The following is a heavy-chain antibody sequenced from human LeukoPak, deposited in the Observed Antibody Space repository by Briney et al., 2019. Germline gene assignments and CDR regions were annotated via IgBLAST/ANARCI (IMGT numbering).Heavy chain of an antibody. Sequence: ASVKVSCKASGGTFSSYAISWVRQAPGQGLEWMGGIVPIFGTANYAQKFRGRVTITADESTSTAYMELSSLRSEDTAVYYCAAAAGTGSAWAFDIWGQGTMVTVSS. CDR1: GGTFSSYA. V-gene: IGHV1-69*01. CDR3: AAAAGTGSAWAFDI. D-gene: IGHD6-13*01. J-gene: IGHJ3*02. CDR2: IVPIFGTA.